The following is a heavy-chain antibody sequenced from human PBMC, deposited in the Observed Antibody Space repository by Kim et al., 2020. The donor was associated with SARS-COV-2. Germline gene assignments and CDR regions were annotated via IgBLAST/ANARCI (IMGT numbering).Heavy chain of an antibody. Sequence: ASVKVSCKASGYTFTSYAMHWVRQAPGQRLEWMGWINAGNGNTKYSQKFQGRVTITRDTSASTAYMELSSLRSEDTAVYYCARVLQGYFGPSEGVYFDYWGQGTLVTVSS. D-gene: IGHD3-9*01. J-gene: IGHJ4*02. V-gene: IGHV1-3*01. CDR2: INAGNGNT. CDR1: GYTFTSYA. CDR3: ARVLQGYFGPSEGVYFDY.